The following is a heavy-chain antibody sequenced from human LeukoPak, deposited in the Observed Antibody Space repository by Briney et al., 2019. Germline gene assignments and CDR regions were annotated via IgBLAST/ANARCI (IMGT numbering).Heavy chain of an antibody. CDR3: ARADTAVSDY. Sequence: GGSLRLPCAASGFTFSSYSMNWVRQAPGKGLEWVSYISSSSSTIYYADSVKGRFTISRDNAKNSLYLQMNSLRAEDTAVYYCARADTAVSDYWGQGTLVTVSS. J-gene: IGHJ4*02. V-gene: IGHV3-48*01. CDR1: GFTFSSYS. D-gene: IGHD4-23*01. CDR2: ISSSSSTI.